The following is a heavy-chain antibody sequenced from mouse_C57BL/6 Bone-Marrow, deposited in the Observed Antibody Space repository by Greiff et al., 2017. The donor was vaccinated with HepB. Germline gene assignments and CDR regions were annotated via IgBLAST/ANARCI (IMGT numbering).Heavy chain of an antibody. J-gene: IGHJ1*03. D-gene: IGHD1-1*01. V-gene: IGHV1-81*01. CDR1: GYTFTSYG. CDR2: IYPRSGNT. CDR3: ARGPFYYGSSYWYFDV. Sequence: QVQLKESGAELARPGASVKLSCKASGYTFTSYGISWVKQRTGQGLEWIGEIYPRSGNTYYNEKFKGKATLTADKSSSTAYMELRSLTSEDSAVYFCARGPFYYGSSYWYFDVWGTGTTVTVSS.